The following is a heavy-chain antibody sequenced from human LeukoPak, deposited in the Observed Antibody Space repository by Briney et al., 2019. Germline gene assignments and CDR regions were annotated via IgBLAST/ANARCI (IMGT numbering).Heavy chain of an antibody. CDR3: ARGKGFNFDY. CDR1: GGSISSSSYY. Sequence: SETLSLTCTVSGGSISSSSYYWGWIRQPPGKGLEWIGSIYYSGSTYYNPSLKSRVTMSVDTSKNHFSLKLSSVTAADSAVYYCARGKGFNFDYWGQGTLVTVSS. V-gene: IGHV4-39*07. J-gene: IGHJ4*02. CDR2: IYYSGST.